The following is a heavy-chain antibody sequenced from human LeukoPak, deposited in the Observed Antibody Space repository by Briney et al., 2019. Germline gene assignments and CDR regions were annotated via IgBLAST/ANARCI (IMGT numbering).Heavy chain of an antibody. V-gene: IGHV1-24*01. CDR2: FDPEDGET. J-gene: IGHJ6*03. CDR3: ATDGATTRPRGFYGSYYYMDV. D-gene: IGHD1-26*01. Sequence: GASVKVSCKVSGYTLTELSMHWVRQAPGKGLEWMGGFDPEDGETIYAQKFQGRVTMTEDTSTDTAYMELSSLRSEDTAVYYCATDGATTRPRGFYGSYYYMDVWGKGTTVTVSS. CDR1: GYTLTELS.